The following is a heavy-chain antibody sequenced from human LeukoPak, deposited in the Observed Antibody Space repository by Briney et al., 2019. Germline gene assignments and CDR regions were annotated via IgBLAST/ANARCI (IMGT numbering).Heavy chain of an antibody. J-gene: IGHJ4*02. CDR3: AILTGYSSSWYGTNFDY. CDR1: GFTFSSYA. D-gene: IGHD6-13*01. CDR2: ISGSGGST. V-gene: IGHV3-23*01. Sequence: GGSLRLSCAASGFTFSSYAMSWVRQAPGKGLEWVSAISGSGGSTYYADSVKGRFTISRDNSKNTLYLQMNSLRAEDTAVYYCAILTGYSSSWYGTNFDYWGQGTLVTVS.